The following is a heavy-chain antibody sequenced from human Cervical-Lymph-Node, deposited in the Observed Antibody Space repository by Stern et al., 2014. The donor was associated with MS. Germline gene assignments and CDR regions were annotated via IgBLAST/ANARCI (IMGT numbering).Heavy chain of an antibody. V-gene: IGHV5-51*01. CDR3: AKGHHYDTSGSSYKGFDY. Sequence: EVQLVESGAEVKKPGESLKISCQTSGYRFTTYWIGWVRQTPGKGLELMGIIYPGDSDIRYSPSFLGHVTISADESVTTAYLQWSSLKASDTAMYFCAKGHHYDTSGSSYKGFDYWGQGTLVTVSS. CDR1: GYRFTTYW. CDR2: IYPGDSDI. D-gene: IGHD3-9*01. J-gene: IGHJ4*02.